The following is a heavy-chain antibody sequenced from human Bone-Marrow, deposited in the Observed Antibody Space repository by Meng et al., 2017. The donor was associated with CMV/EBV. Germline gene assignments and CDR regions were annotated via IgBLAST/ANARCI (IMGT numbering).Heavy chain of an antibody. D-gene: IGHD5-24*01. Sequence: ASVKVSCKASGYTFTSYGISWVRQAPGQGLEWMGWISAYNGNTNYAQKLQGRVTMTTDTSTSTAYMELSSLRSEDTAVYYCARSVEMATIYDYWGQGTLVTVSS. CDR2: ISAYNGNT. J-gene: IGHJ4*02. CDR1: GYTFTSYG. V-gene: IGHV1-18*01. CDR3: ARSVEMATIYDY.